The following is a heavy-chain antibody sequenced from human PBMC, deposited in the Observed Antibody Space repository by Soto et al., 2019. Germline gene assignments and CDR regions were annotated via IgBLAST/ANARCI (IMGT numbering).Heavy chain of an antibody. V-gene: IGHV3-33*01. CDR2: IWYDGSNK. CDR3: ARDQLPGSFGMSNYGMDV. D-gene: IGHD3-10*01. CDR1: GFTFSSYG. Sequence: VGSLRLSCAASGFTFSSYGMHWVRQAPGKGLEWVAVIWYDGSNKYYADSVKGRFTISRDNSKNTLYLQMNSLRAEDTAVYYCARDQLPGSFGMSNYGMDVWGQGTTVTVSS. J-gene: IGHJ6*02.